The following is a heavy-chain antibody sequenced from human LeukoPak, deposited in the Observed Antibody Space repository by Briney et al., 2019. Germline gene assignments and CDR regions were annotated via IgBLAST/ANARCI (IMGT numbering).Heavy chain of an antibody. CDR1: GYTLTKLS. D-gene: IGHD6-6*01. CDR2: FDPEDGET. V-gene: IGHV1-24*01. Sequence: ASVKVSCKVSGYTLTKLSMHWVRQAPGKGLGWMGGFDPEDGETIYAQQFQGRVTMTEDASTDTAYMELSSLRSEDTAVYYCARAPEYSSSPQEYYYYMDVWGKGTTVTVSS. J-gene: IGHJ6*03. CDR3: ARAPEYSSSPQEYYYYMDV.